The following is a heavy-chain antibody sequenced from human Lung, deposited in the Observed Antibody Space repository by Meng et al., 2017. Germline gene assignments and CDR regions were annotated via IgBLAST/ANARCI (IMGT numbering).Heavy chain of an antibody. D-gene: IGHD4-11*01. Sequence: QQGGACRLSLSEPLSLTCVVSGGSFVDSYWSWIRQPPGKGLEWIGEINHSGSTNYNPSLESRATISVDTSQNNLSLKLSSVTAADSAVYYCARGPTTMAHDFDYWGQGTLVTVSS. J-gene: IGHJ4*02. CDR1: GGSFVDSY. CDR2: INHSGST. CDR3: ARGPTTMAHDFDY. V-gene: IGHV4-34*01.